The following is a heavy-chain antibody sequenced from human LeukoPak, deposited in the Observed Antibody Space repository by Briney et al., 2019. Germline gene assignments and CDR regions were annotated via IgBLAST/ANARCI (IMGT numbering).Heavy chain of an antibody. CDR3: ARGGIPSYYDFWSGYSSGYFDY. J-gene: IGHJ4*02. Sequence: GGSLRLSCAASGFTFSSYWMSWVRQAPGKGLEWVANIKQDGSEKYYVDSVKGRFTISRDNAKNSLYLQMNSLRAEDTAVYYCARGGIPSYYDFWSGYSSGYFDYWGQGTLVTVSS. D-gene: IGHD3-3*01. CDR2: IKQDGSEK. CDR1: GFTFSSYW. V-gene: IGHV3-7*01.